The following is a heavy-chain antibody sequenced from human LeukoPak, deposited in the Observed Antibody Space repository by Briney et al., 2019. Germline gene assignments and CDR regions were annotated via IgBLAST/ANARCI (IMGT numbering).Heavy chain of an antibody. J-gene: IGHJ5*02. CDR3: ARHNRLWFGSYGMNWFDP. CDR2: IYHSGST. CDR1: GYSISSGYY. D-gene: IGHD3-10*01. V-gene: IGHV4-38-2*01. Sequence: SETLSLTCAVSGYSISSGYYWGWIRQPTGKGPEWIGSIYHSGSTYYNPSLKSRVTISVDTSKNQFSLKLSSVTASDTAVYYCARHNRLWFGSYGMNWFDPWGQGTLVTVSS.